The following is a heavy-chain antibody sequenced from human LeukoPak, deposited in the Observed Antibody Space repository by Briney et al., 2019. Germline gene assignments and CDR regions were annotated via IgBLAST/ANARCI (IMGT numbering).Heavy chain of an antibody. J-gene: IGHJ4*02. V-gene: IGHV4-59*08. CDR2: IYYSGRI. CDR3: ARLQLRHCSRTSCANEFDY. D-gene: IGHD2-2*01. Sequence: PSETLSLSCTVSGGSISSYYWGWIRHPPGKGLEWFVYIYYSGRINYNPSLKSRVIISVDKSKNQFSLKLTSVTAADTAVYYCARLQLRHCSRTSCANEFDYWGRGTLVTVSS. CDR1: GGSISSYY.